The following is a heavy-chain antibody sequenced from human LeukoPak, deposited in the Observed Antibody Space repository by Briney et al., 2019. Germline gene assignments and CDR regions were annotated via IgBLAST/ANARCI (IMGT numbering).Heavy chain of an antibody. CDR3: AKGATYSGSYIDY. D-gene: IGHD1-26*01. Sequence: GRSLRLSCAASGFTFDDYAMHWVRQAPGKGLEWVSGISWNSGSIGYADSVKGRFTISRDNAKNPLYLQMNSLRAEDMALYYCAKGATYSGSYIDYWGQGTLVTVSS. CDR1: GFTFDDYA. CDR2: ISWNSGSI. V-gene: IGHV3-9*03. J-gene: IGHJ4*02.